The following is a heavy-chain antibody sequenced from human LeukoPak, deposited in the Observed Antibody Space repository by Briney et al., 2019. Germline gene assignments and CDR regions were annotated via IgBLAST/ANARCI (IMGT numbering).Heavy chain of an antibody. V-gene: IGHV1-2*02. Sequence: ASVTLCCKASGYAFTINYIHRVRLAPGPGHEWMGWINLNSGGRNYAQKFQGRVTMTRDKSISTAYLELSRLTSDDTAVYYCARGEAGSYYDYYMDVWGKGTTVTISS. CDR2: INLNSGGR. CDR1: GYAFTINY. CDR3: ARGEAGSYYDYYMDV. J-gene: IGHJ6*03. D-gene: IGHD6-19*01.